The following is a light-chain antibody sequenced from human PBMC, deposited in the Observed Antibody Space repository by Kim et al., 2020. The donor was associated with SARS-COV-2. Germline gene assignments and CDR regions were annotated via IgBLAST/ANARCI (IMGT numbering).Light chain of an antibody. J-gene: IGKJ4*01. CDR2: GAS. V-gene: IGKV3-20*01. CDR1: QSINGRF. CDR3: QHYDNSPLT. Sequence: SPGERATLSCRASQSINGRFLAWYQQRPGQAPRLLIYGASSRATGSPDRFSGRGSGTDFTLTITRLEPEDVAVYFCQHYDNSPLTFGGETKVEIK.